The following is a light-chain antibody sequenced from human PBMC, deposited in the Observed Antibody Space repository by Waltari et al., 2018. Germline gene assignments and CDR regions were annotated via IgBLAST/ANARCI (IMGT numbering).Light chain of an antibody. CDR1: QDILYGSNNDNY. CDR3: QQYFSFPPT. CDR2: WAS. J-gene: IGKJ4*01. Sequence: DIVLTQSPDYLAVSLGERANITCKSIQDILYGSNNDNYFTWYQQKPGQPPRVLIYWASTRESGVPDRFSGSGSGTDFTLTISSLQAEDVAVYYCQQYFSFPPTFGGGTKVEIK. V-gene: IGKV4-1*01.